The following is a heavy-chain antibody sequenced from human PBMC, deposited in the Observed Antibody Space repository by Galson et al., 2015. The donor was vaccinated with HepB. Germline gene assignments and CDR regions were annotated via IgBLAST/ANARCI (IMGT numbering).Heavy chain of an antibody. V-gene: IGHV4-39*07. D-gene: IGHD3-10*01. Sequence: SETLSLTCTVSGSSISSTSFYWGWIRQPPGKGLEWIGSVYNTGRTHYNPSLKSRVTISVDTSKNEFSLKLSPVTAADTAIYYCARGVSGGWPMDYWGQGTLVTVSS. CDR3: ARGVSGGWPMDY. CDR2: VYNTGRT. CDR1: GSSISSTSFY. J-gene: IGHJ4*02.